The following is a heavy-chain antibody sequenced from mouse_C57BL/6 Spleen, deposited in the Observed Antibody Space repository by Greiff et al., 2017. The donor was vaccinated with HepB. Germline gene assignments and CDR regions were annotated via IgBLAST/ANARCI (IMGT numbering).Heavy chain of an antibody. D-gene: IGHD1-1*01. CDR2: ISYDGSN. CDR3: ARDDDYGSSYVGYYAMDY. CDR1: GYSITSGYY. V-gene: IGHV3-6*01. Sequence: EVQLQESGPGLVKPSQSLSLTCSVTGYSITSGYYWNWIRQFPGNKLEWMGYISYDGSNNYNPSLNNRISITRDTSKNQFFLKLNSVTTEDTATYYCARDDDYGSSYVGYYAMDYWGQGTSVTVSS. J-gene: IGHJ4*01.